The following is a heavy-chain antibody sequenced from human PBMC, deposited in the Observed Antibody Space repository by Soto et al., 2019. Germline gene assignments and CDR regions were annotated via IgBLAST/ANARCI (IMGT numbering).Heavy chain of an antibody. CDR2: ISSSSSTI. Sequence: EVQLVESGGGLVQPGGSLRLSCAASGFTFSSYSMNWVRQAPGKGLEWVSYISSSSSTIYYADSVKGRFTISRDNAKNSLYLQMNSLRDEDTAVYYCARVPPLMLRRLFDCYFDYWGQGALVTVSS. CDR3: ARVPPLMLRRLFDCYFDY. D-gene: IGHD5-12*01. CDR1: GFTFSSYS. J-gene: IGHJ4*02. V-gene: IGHV3-48*02.